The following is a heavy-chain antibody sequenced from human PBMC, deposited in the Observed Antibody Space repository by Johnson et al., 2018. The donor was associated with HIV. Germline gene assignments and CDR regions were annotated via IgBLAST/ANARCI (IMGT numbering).Heavy chain of an antibody. Sequence: QVQLVESGGGVVQPGGSLRLSCAASGFTFSNYGMHWVRQAPGKGLEWVAFIRYDGSNKYYADSMKGRFTISRDNSKNTLYLQMNSLRADDTAVYYCVRDDYAFHIWGQGTMVTVSS. CDR3: VRDDYAFHI. D-gene: IGHD2-21*02. V-gene: IGHV3-30*02. CDR1: GFTFSNYG. J-gene: IGHJ3*02. CDR2: IRYDGSNK.